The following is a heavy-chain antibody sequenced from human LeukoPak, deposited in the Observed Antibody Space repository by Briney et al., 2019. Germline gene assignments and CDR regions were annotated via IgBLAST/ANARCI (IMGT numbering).Heavy chain of an antibody. CDR3: ATTSTVTANFDN. J-gene: IGHJ4*02. D-gene: IGHD4-17*01. CDR1: GFTLSTYA. V-gene: IGHV3-23*05. Sequence: PGGSLRLSCSASGFTLSTYAMSWVRQAPGKGLEWVSAIDNSGTVTYYADSVRGRFTISRDNFKNTLSLQMNSLRAEDTAVYHCATTSTVTANFDNWGQGTLVTVS. CDR2: IDNSGTVT.